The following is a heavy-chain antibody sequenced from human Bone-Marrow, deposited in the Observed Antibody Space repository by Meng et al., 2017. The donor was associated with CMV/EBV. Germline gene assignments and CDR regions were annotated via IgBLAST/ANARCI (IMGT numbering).Heavy chain of an antibody. Sequence: ASVKVSCKASGYTFTGYYMHWVRQAPGQGLEWMGWINPNSGGTNYAQKFQGRVTMTRDTSISTAYMELSRLRSDDTAVYYCASSRYCSSTSCYLFDPWGQGTLVTFSS. J-gene: IGHJ5*02. CDR3: ASSRYCSSTSCYLFDP. D-gene: IGHD2-2*01. V-gene: IGHV1-2*02. CDR2: INPNSGGT. CDR1: GYTFTGYY.